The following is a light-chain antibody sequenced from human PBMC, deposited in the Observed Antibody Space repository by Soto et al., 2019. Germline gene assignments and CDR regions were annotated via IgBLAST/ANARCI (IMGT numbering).Light chain of an antibody. CDR2: GAS. CDR3: QQYNSYPIT. Sequence: EIVMTQSPATLSVSPGERATLSCRASQSVSSNLAWYQQKPGQAPRLLIYGASSRAAGIPDRFSGSGSGTDFTLTISSLQPDDSATYYCQQYNSYPITFGQGTRLEIK. J-gene: IGKJ5*01. V-gene: IGKV3D-15*01. CDR1: QSVSSN.